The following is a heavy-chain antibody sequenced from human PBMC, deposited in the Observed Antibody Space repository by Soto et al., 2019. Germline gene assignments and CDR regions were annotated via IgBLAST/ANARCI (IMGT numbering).Heavy chain of an antibody. D-gene: IGHD2-21*02. J-gene: IGHJ5*01. V-gene: IGHV3-48*03. CDR1: GFSFSTNA. CDR3: SLRRDS. CDR2: ISSDGGTI. Sequence: PGGSLRLSCEASGFSFSTNAMNWVRQAPGKGPEWLSYISSDGGTIYYSNSVKGRFTISRDNTRNSLFLQMNSLRAEDTGFYYCSLRRDSWGQVAQVTVSS.